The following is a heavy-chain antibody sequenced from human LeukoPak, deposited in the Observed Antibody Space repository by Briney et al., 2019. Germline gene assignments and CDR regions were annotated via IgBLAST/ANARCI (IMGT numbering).Heavy chain of an antibody. J-gene: IGHJ5*02. CDR1: GGSFSAYY. D-gene: IGHD6-13*01. Sequence: SETLSLTCAVYGGSFSAYYWSWIRQPPGKGLEWIGEVNHSGSTNYNPSLKSRVTISIDTSKNQFSLEMSSVTAADTAVYYCARGRGARSSRWYNWFDPWGQGTLVTVSS. CDR2: VNHSGST. CDR3: ARGRGARSSRWYNWFDP. V-gene: IGHV4-34*01.